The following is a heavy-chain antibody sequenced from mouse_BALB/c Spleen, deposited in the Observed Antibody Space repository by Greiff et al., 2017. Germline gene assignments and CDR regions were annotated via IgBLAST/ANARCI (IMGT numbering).Heavy chain of an antibody. CDR1: GFSLTSYD. Sequence: QVQLKESGPGLVAPSQSLSITCTVSGFSLTSYDISWIRQPPGKGLEWLGVIWTGGGTNYNSAFMSRLSISKDNSKSQVFLKMNSLQTDDTAIYYCVRDGPTMITTRGGPMDYWGQGTSVTVSS. CDR3: VRDGPTMITTRGGPMDY. CDR2: IWTGGGT. V-gene: IGHV2-9-2*01. D-gene: IGHD2-4*01. J-gene: IGHJ4*01.